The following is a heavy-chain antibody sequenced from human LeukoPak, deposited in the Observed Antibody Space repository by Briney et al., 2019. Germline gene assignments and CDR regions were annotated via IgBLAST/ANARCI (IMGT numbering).Heavy chain of an antibody. V-gene: IGHV3-23*01. CDR2: IGGSGGGT. CDR1: GFTLSNDP. J-gene: IGHJ2*01. D-gene: IGHD5-24*01. Sequence: GGSLRLSCAASGFTLSNDPMSWVRQAPGKGLEWVSAIGGSGGGTYYADSVKGRFTISRDNSKNTLHLQMNSLRAEDTAVYYCAKDVDGYNGPWYFDPWGRGTLVTVSS. CDR3: AKDVDGYNGPWYFDP.